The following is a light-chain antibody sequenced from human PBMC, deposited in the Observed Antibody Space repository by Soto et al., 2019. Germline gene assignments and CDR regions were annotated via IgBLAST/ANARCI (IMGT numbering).Light chain of an antibody. CDR1: SSDVGGDNY. Sequence: QSALTQPRSVSGSPGQSVTISCAGTSSDVGGDNYVSWYQQHPGKAPKLMIYDVSKRPSGVPDRFSGSKSGNTASLTIPGLQADDEADYYCCSYAGRYTYVFGTGPKVTVL. V-gene: IGLV2-11*01. CDR2: DVS. CDR3: CSYAGRYTYV. J-gene: IGLJ1*01.